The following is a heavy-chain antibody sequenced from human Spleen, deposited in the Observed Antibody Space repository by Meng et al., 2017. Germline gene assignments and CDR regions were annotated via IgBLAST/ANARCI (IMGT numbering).Heavy chain of an antibody. Sequence: QVSSPRLVAGLVKLSETLSLTCVVFGGSFSYYYWSWIRHPPGKGLEWIGEINHSGSTNYNPSLESRATISVDTYQNNLSLKLSSVTAADSAVYYCARGPTTMAHDFDYWGQGTLVTVSS. CDR1: GGSFSYYY. D-gene: IGHD4-11*01. CDR2: INHSGST. J-gene: IGHJ4*02. V-gene: IGHV4-34*01. CDR3: ARGPTTMAHDFDY.